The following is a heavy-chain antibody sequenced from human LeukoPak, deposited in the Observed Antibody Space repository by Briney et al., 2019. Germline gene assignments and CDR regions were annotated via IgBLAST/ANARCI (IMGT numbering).Heavy chain of an antibody. J-gene: IGHJ5*02. CDR3: ARPSFYTSSSGFDP. Sequence: SETLSLTCSVSGYSISSNRYYWVWIRQPPGKGLEWIGTIYYSGSTYNNPSLKSRVTISVDTSKNQFSLKLSSVTAADTAVYYCARPSFYTSSSGFDPWGQGTLVTVSS. CDR1: GYSISSNRYY. V-gene: IGHV4-39*01. CDR2: IYYSGST. D-gene: IGHD6-13*01.